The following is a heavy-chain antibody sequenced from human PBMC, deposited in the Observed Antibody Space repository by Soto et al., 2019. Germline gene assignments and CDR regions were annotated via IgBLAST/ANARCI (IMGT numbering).Heavy chain of an antibody. J-gene: IGHJ4*02. CDR2: ISGSGGST. D-gene: IGHD2-21*01. CDR3: AKVPGDPEDY. CDR1: GFTFSSYA. Sequence: EVQLLESGGGLVQPGGSLRLSCAASGFTFSSYAMSWVRQAPGKGLEWVSAISGSGGSTYYADSVKGRFTISRDNSKNTLYLQMKSRRAEDTAVYYGAKVPGDPEDYGGQGTLVTVSS. V-gene: IGHV3-23*01.